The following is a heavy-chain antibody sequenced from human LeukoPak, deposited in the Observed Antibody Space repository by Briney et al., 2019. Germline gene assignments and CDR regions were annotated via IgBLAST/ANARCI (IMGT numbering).Heavy chain of an antibody. CDR3: ARDESGTRRGWFEY. V-gene: IGHV1-46*01. CDR2: LDPTDGAT. CDR1: GYTFTSYY. Sequence: GASVKVSCKASGYTFTSYYMHWMRQAPGQGLEWMGILDPTDGATSYAQKFQGRVTMTRDTSTSTVYIEVTSLRSEDTAVYYCARDESGTRRGWFEYWGQGTLVTVSS. J-gene: IGHJ5*01.